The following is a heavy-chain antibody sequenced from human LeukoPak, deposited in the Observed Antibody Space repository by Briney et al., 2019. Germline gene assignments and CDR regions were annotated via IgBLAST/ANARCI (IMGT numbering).Heavy chain of an antibody. CDR1: GYTFTGYY. Sequence: ASVKVSCKASGYTFTGYYMHWVRQAPGQGLEWMGWINPNSGGTNYAQKFQGRVTMTRDTPISTAYMELSRLRSDDTAVYYCARVPALPYSSGWYWDYWGQGTLVTVSS. CDR2: INPNSGGT. D-gene: IGHD6-19*01. V-gene: IGHV1-2*02. J-gene: IGHJ4*02. CDR3: ARVPALPYSSGWYWDY.